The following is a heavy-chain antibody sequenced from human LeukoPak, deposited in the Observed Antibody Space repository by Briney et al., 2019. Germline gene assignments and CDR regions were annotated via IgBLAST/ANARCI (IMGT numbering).Heavy chain of an antibody. D-gene: IGHD5-24*01. J-gene: IGHJ4*02. V-gene: IGHV3-48*02. CDR3: ARKMAL. CDR1: GFTFSAYG. Sequence: GGSLRLSCVASGFTFSAYGMNWVRQAPGKGLEWVSYIDGSSRAIYYTDSVKGRFTVSRDNAKNSLFLQMNGLRDEDTAVYFCARKMALWGQGTLVTVSS. CDR2: IDGSSRAI.